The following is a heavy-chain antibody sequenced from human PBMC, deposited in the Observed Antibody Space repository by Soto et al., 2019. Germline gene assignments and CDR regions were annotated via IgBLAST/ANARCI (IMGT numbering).Heavy chain of an antibody. D-gene: IGHD6-13*01. Sequence: EVQLVESGGGLVQPGRSLRLSCAASGFTFDDYAMHWVRQAPGKGLEWVSGISWNSGIIGYADSVKGRFTISKDNAKNSLYLQMNNPRPEDTALYYRTKEREAATRAYYYYGMDVWGQGTTVTVSS. CDR3: TKEREAATRAYYYYGMDV. CDR1: GFTFDDYA. CDR2: ISWNSGII. V-gene: IGHV3-9*01. J-gene: IGHJ6*02.